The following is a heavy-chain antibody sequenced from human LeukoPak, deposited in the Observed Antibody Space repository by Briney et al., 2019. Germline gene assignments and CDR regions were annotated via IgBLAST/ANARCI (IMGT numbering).Heavy chain of an antibody. V-gene: IGHV3-23*01. J-gene: IGHJ4*02. D-gene: IGHD5-12*01. CDR1: GFTFSSYW. CDR2: IIGSSGDT. Sequence: PGGSLRLSCAASGFTFSSYWMSWVRQAPGKGLEWVSLIIGSSGDTFYADSVKGRFTISRDNSKNRLYLQMNSLRAEDTALYYCAKGAYDYIEMGYFDYWGQGTLVTVSS. CDR3: AKGAYDYIEMGYFDY.